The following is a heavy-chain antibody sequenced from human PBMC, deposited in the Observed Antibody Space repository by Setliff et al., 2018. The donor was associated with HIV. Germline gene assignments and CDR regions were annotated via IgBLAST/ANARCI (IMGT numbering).Heavy chain of an antibody. CDR2: IRSKPYGGTS. V-gene: IGHV3-49*04. CDR1: GFTSGDYA. CDR3: TRAIITMIRGVIVLDS. J-gene: IGHJ4*02. D-gene: IGHD3-10*01. Sequence: GGSLRLSCSASGFTSGDYAMSWVRQAPGKGLEWVGFIRSKPYGGTSEYAASVKDRFTISRDDSKSIAYLQMNSLKTEDTAVYYCTRAIITMIRGVIVLDSWGRGALVTVSS.